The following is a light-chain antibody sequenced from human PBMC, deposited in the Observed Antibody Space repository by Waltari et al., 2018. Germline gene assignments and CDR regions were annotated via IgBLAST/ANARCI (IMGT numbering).Light chain of an antibody. CDR2: SNN. CDR1: SSNIGSNT. Sequence: QSVLTQPPSASGTPGQRVTISCSGSSSNIGSNTVNWYQQLPGTAPKLLIYSNNQRPSVVPGRFSGSKSGTSASLAISGLQSEDEADYYCAAWDDSLAWVFGGGTKLTVL. V-gene: IGLV1-44*01. CDR3: AAWDDSLAWV. J-gene: IGLJ3*02.